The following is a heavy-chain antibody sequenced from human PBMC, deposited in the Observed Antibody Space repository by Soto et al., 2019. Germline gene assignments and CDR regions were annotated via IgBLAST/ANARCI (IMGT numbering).Heavy chain of an antibody. CDR3: ARVGIPAFFDY. D-gene: IGHD2-21*01. Sequence: GSGPTLVNPTQTLTLTCTFSGFSLSTPGMRVSWIRQPPGKALEWLARIDWDDDTFYSPSLKTRLTISKDTSKKQVVLTMTNMEPTDTAIFYWARVGIPAFFDYGGKGALVPVPP. CDR2: IDWDDDT. CDR1: GFSLSTPGMR. J-gene: IGHJ4*02. V-gene: IGHV2-70*04.